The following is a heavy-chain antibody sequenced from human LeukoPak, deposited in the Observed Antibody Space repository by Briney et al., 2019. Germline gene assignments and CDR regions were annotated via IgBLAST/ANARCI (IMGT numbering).Heavy chain of an antibody. D-gene: IGHD6-13*01. J-gene: IGHJ4*02. CDR3: ARLYSSSVNF. CDR1: GFTFSSYA. CDR2: ISGSGGST. V-gene: IGHV3-23*01. Sequence: GGSLRLSCAASGFTFSSYAMSWVRQAPGKGLEWVSGISGSGGSTHYADSVKGRFTISRDNSKSTLYLQMNSPRADDTAVYYCARLYSSSVNFWGQGTMVTVSS.